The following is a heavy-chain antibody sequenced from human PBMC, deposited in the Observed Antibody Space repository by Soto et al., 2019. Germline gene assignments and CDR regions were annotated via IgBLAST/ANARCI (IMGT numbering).Heavy chain of an antibody. V-gene: IGHV3-30*18. D-gene: IGHD2-15*01. CDR1: GFTFSSYG. Sequence: GGSLRLSCAASGFTFSSYGMHWVRQAPGKGLEWVAVISYDGSNKYYADSVKGRFTISRDNSKNTLYLQMNSLRAEDTAVYYCAKDSEVVGAMDYWGQGTLVTVSS. CDR2: ISYDGSNK. J-gene: IGHJ4*02. CDR3: AKDSEVVGAMDY.